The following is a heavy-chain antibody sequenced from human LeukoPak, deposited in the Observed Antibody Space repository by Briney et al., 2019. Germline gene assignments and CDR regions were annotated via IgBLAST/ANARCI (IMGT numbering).Heavy chain of an antibody. CDR1: GLTFTNYD. Sequence: PGGSLRLSCAASGLTFTNYDMHWVRQAPGKGLELVALIRDDGTDKYYGDSVKGRFTISRDNSENTLSLQMNSLRPDDSAVYYCANAFDYWGQGTLVTVSS. CDR2: IRDDGTDK. V-gene: IGHV3-30*02. J-gene: IGHJ4*02. CDR3: ANAFDY.